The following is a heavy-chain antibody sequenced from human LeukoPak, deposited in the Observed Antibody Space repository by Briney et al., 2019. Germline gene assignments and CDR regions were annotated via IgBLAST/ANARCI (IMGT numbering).Heavy chain of an antibody. V-gene: IGHV1-58*02. CDR2: IVVGSGTT. CDR1: GFTFTISA. J-gene: IGHJ2*01. D-gene: IGHD3-10*01. CDR3: AAGYYRPRYFDL. Sequence: ASVKVSCKAAGFTFTISAMQWVRQARGQRLEWRGWIVVGSGTTNYAQKFQARATITRDMSTSTAYMELSSLRSEDTAVYYCAAGYYRPRYFDLWGRGTLVTVSS.